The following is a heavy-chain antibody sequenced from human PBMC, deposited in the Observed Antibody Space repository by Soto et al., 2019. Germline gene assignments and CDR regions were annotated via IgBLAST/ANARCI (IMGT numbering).Heavy chain of an antibody. V-gene: IGHV3-74*01. CDR3: AREMYSSPPLDAFDI. J-gene: IGHJ3*02. D-gene: IGHD6-13*01. CDR2: INSDGSST. Sequence: PGGSLRLSCAASGFTFSSYGMHWVSQAPGKGLVWVSRINSDGSSTSYTDSVKGRFTISRDNAKNTLYLQMNSLRAEDTAVYYCAREMYSSPPLDAFDIWGQGTMVTVSS. CDR1: GFTFSSYG.